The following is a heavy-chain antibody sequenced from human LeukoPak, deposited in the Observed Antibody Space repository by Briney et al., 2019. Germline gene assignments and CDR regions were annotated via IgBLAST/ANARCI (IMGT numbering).Heavy chain of an antibody. Sequence: PGGSLRLSCAASGFTFGSYAMSWVRQAPGEGLEWVSTISGSDGHTSYADSVKGRFTISRDNSKNTLWLQMNSLRAEDTAIYYLAKAEPPAAGRINYWGQEPLVPVSS. CDR3: AKAEPPAAGRINY. J-gene: IGHJ4*02. CDR2: ISGSDGHT. V-gene: IGHV3-23*01. CDR1: GFTFGSYA. D-gene: IGHD1-14*01.